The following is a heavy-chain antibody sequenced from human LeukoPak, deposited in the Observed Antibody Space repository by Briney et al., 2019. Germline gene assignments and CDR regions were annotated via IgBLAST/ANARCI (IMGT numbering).Heavy chain of an antibody. D-gene: IGHD2/OR15-2a*01. V-gene: IGHV4-59*04. CDR2: IYYSGTT. J-gene: IGHJ4*02. CDR3: ARRLSTRSYYLDD. Sequence: PSETLSLTCTVSGGSINNYYWSWIRQPPGKGLEWIGDIYYSGTTNYNLSPKSRVTMSVDTSKNQFSLKLNSATAADTAVYYCARRLSTRSYYLDDWGQGTLVTVSS. CDR1: GGSINNYY.